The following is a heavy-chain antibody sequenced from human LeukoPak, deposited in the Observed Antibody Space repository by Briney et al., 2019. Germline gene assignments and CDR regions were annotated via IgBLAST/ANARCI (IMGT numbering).Heavy chain of an antibody. D-gene: IGHD6-19*01. Sequence: SVKVSCKASGGTFSSYAISWVRQAPGQGLEWMGGIIPIFGTANYAQKFQGRVAITADESTSTAYMELSSLRSEDTAVYYCASGSSGWHNPFDYWGQGTLVTVSS. J-gene: IGHJ4*02. V-gene: IGHV1-69*01. CDR1: GGTFSSYA. CDR2: IIPIFGTA. CDR3: ASGSSGWHNPFDY.